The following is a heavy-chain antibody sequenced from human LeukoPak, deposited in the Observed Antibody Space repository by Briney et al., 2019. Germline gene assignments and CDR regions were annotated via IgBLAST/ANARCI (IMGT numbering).Heavy chain of an antibody. CDR3: AKDLGYSSSWQFDY. CDR2: ISSSSSYI. V-gene: IGHV3-21*04. Sequence: GGSLRLSCAASGFTFSSYSTNWVRQAPGKGLEWVSSISSSSSYIYYADSVKGRFTISRDNAKNSLYLQMNSLRAEDTAVYYCAKDLGYSSSWQFDYWGQGTLVTVSS. J-gene: IGHJ4*02. D-gene: IGHD6-13*01. CDR1: GFTFSSYS.